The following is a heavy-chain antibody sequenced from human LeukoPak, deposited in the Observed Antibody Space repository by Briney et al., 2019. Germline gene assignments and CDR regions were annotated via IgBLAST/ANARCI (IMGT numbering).Heavy chain of an antibody. Sequence: GGSLRLSCAASGFVFSNNEMHWVRQAPGKGLEWVSYFRSGGDDVHYADSARGRFTISSDKYTNSVVLQMNRLRVEDTAVYYCARGRLLRLESFFDLWGQGTLVTVSS. D-gene: IGHD2-21*01. V-gene: IGHV3-48*03. CDR1: GFVFSNNE. CDR2: FRSGGDDV. J-gene: IGHJ4*02. CDR3: ARGRLLRLESFFDL.